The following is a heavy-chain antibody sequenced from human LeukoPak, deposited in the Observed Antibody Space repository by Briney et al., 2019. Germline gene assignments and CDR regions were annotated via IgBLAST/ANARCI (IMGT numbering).Heavy chain of an antibody. V-gene: IGHV3-23*01. D-gene: IGHD6-13*01. CDR2: ISGSGGST. J-gene: IGHJ4*02. CDR1: GLTFSRYA. CDR3: AKDLASGRAHYFDY. Sequence: GGSLRLSCAASGLTFSRYAMSWVRQAPGKGLEWVSAISGSGGSTYYADSVKGRFTISRDNSKNTLYLQMDSLRAEDTAVYYCAKDLASGRAHYFDYWGQGTLVTVSS.